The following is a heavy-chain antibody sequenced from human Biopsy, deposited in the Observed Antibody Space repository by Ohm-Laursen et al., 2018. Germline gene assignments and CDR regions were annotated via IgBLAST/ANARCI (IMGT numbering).Heavy chain of an antibody. D-gene: IGHD3-3*01. CDR2: ISGYNGNT. V-gene: IGHV1-18*01. Sequence: ASVKVSCKTSGYNFSSYGISWVRQAPGQGLEWMGRISGYNGNTLYAQKFQHRVTMTTDTSTSTAYMELRSLTSDDTAVYYCARISITRLLDYWGQGTLVTVSS. CDR3: ARISITRLLDY. CDR1: GYNFSSYG. J-gene: IGHJ4*02.